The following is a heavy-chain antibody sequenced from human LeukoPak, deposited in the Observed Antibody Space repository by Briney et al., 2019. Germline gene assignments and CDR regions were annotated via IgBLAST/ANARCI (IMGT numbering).Heavy chain of an antibody. J-gene: IGHJ4*02. V-gene: IGHV3-7*01. Sequence: EKYYVDSVKGRFTISRDNAKNSLYLQMNSLRAEDTTVYYCARAIGYCSSTSCYSRVYYFDYWGQGTLVTVSS. CDR2: EK. CDR3: ARAIGYCSSTSCYSRVYYFDY. D-gene: IGHD2-2*01.